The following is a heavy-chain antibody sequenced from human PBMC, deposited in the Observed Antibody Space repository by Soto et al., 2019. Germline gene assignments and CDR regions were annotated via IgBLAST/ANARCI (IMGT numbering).Heavy chain of an antibody. J-gene: IGHJ3*01. D-gene: IGHD2-15*01. CDR3: ARGLCSGGNCYAAFDV. CDR2: IGPAGDP. Sequence: QPGGSLRLSCAASGFTFSTYDMHWVRQSTRKGLEWVSGIGPAGDPYSPVSLKGRFAISRENAKNSLHLQMNSLRAEDTAVYYCARGLCSGGNCYAAFDVWGQGTMVTVSS. CDR1: GFTFSTYD. V-gene: IGHV3-13*05.